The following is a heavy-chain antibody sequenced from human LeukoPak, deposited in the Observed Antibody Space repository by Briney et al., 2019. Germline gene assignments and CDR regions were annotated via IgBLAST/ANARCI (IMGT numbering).Heavy chain of an antibody. D-gene: IGHD5-18*01. CDR3: ARDPGGRTAMASFDY. CDR2: IYHSGST. Sequence: PSETLSLTCTVSGYSISSGYYWGWIRQPPGKGLEWIGSIYHSGSTYYNPSLKSRVTISVDTSKNQFSLKLSSVTAADTAVCFCARDPGGRTAMASFDYWGQGTLVTVSS. J-gene: IGHJ4*02. V-gene: IGHV4-38-2*02. CDR1: GYSISSGYY.